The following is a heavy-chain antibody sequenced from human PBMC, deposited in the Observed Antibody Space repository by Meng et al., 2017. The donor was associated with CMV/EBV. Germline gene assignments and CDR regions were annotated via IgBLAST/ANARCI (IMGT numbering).Heavy chain of an antibody. CDR3: ARGSRTVTYYYYGMDV. D-gene: IGHD4-11*01. J-gene: IGHJ6*02. CDR1: GGSISSSSYY. Sequence: SETLSLTCTVSGGSISSSSYYWGWIRQPPGKGLEWIGSIYYSGSTYYNPSLKSRVTISVDTSKNQFSLKLSSVTAADTAVYYCARGSRTVTYYYYGMDVWGQGTTVTVSS. CDR2: IYYSGST. V-gene: IGHV4-39*07.